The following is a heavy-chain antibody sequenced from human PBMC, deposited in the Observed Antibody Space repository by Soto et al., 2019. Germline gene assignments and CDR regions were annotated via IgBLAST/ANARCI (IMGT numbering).Heavy chain of an antibody. V-gene: IGHV3-15*01. D-gene: IGHD3-3*01. Sequence: GGSLRLSCAASGFTFSNAWMCWVRQAPGKGLEWVGRIKSKTDGGTTDYAAPVKGRFTISRDDSKNTLYLQMNSLKTEDTAVYYCTTLFIGDYDCWSGYPGEPHVYKDVWGKGTTVTVSS. J-gene: IGHJ6*03. CDR1: GFTFSNAW. CDR3: TTLFIGDYDCWSGYPGEPHVYKDV. CDR2: IKSKTDGGTT.